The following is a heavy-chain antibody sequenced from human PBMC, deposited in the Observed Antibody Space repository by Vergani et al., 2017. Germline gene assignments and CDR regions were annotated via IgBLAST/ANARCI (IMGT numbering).Heavy chain of an antibody. V-gene: IGHV3-11*01. CDR3: ARDGYPDSSGYYYLSYYYYGMDV. J-gene: IGHJ6*02. CDR1: GFTFSDYY. Sequence: QVQLVESGGGVVQPGRSLRLSCAASGFTFSDYYMSWIRQAPGKGLEWVSYISSSGSTIYYADSVKGRFTISRDNAKNSLYLQMNSLRAEDTVVYYCARDGYPDSSGYYYLSYYYYGMDVWGQGTTVTVSS. D-gene: IGHD3-22*01. CDR2: ISSSGSTI.